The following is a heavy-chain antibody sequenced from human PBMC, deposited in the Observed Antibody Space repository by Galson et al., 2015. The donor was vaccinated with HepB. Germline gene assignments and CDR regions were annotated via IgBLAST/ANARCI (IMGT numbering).Heavy chain of an antibody. Sequence: SLRLSCAASGFTFSNHAMSWVRQAPGKGLEWVSCISNSGANTYYADSVKGRFTISRDTSKNTLYLQISSLRAEDTAVYYWAKGGFGEFSYDDWGQGTLVTVSS. CDR3: AKGGFGEFSYDD. J-gene: IGHJ4*02. CDR2: ISNSGANT. V-gene: IGHV3-23*01. CDR1: GFTFSNHA. D-gene: IGHD3-10*01.